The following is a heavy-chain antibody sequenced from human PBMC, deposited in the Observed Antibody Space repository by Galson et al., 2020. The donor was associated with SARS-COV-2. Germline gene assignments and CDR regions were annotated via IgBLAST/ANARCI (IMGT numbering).Heavy chain of an antibody. J-gene: IGHJ4*02. D-gene: IGHD7-27*01. CDR2: IYSEGSST. CDR1: GFTFSSYW. CDR3: ARGDMGNDYFDY. V-gene: IGHV3-74*01. Sequence: GGFLRLSCAASGFTFSSYWMHWVRQAPGKGLVWVSRIYSEGSSTSYADSVKGRFTISGDNAKNTLYLQMNSLRAEDTAVYYCARGDMGNDYFDYWGQGTLVTVSS.